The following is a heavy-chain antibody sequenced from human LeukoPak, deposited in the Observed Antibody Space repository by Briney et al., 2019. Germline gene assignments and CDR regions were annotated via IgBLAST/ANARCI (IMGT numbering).Heavy chain of an antibody. J-gene: IGHJ4*02. CDR3: ANGGLTTIDY. Sequence: GGSLRLSCAASGFSFSTYGMHWVRQAPGKGLEWVAVISSDGRNQYYADSVKGRFTFSRDNSKNSLYLQMNSLRIEDTAVYYCANGGLTTIDYWGQGTLVTVSS. V-gene: IGHV3-30*18. D-gene: IGHD2-21*02. CDR2: ISSDGRNQ. CDR1: GFSFSTYG.